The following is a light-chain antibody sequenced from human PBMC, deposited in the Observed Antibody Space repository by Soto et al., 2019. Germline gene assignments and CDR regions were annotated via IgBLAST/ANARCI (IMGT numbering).Light chain of an antibody. J-gene: IGKJ1*01. CDR3: QQYNNWPRAWT. Sequence: EIVVTQSPATLSVSPGERDPLSCRASQSVSSNLAWYQQKPGQAPRLLIYGASTRATGIPARFSGSGSGTEFTLTISSLQSEDFAVYYCQQYNNWPRAWTFGQGTKVDIK. CDR2: GAS. V-gene: IGKV3-15*01. CDR1: QSVSSN.